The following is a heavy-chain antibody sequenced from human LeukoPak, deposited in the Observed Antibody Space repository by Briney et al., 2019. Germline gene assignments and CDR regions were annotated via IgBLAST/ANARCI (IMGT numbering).Heavy chain of an antibody. CDR3: ATEYRWLQSGFYGYYGMDV. D-gene: IGHD5-24*01. CDR1: GYTFTSYG. CDR2: ISAYNGNT. V-gene: IGHV1-18*01. J-gene: IGHJ6*02. Sequence: GASVKVSCKASGYTFTSYGISWVRQAPGQGLEWMGWISAYNGNTNYAQKLQGRVTMTTDTSTSTAYMELRSLRSDDTAVYYCATEYRWLQSGFYGYYGMDVWGQGTTVTVSS.